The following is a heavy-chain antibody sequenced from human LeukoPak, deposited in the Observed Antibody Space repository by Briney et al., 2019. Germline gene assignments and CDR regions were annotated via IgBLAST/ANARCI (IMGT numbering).Heavy chain of an antibody. V-gene: IGHV3-23*01. CDR3: AKTRPLDSSSWSHGDY. J-gene: IGHJ4*02. CDR1: GFTFTSDA. CDR2: ISGSGDST. D-gene: IGHD6-13*01. Sequence: GGSLRLSCVASGFTFTSDAMNWVRQAPGKGLEWVSAISGSGDSTYYGDSVKGRFTISRDNSKNTLYLQMNSLRAEDTAVYYCAKTRPLDSSSWSHGDYWGQGTLVTVSS.